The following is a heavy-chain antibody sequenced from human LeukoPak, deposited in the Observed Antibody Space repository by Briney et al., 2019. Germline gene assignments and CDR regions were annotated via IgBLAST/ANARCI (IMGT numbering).Heavy chain of an antibody. Sequence: GGSLRLCCAASGDNFRTYNMNWVRQAPGMGLEWVSSSSSSGTYIYYGDSLKGRFTISRDNAKNSLYLQMNSLRAEDTAVYFCARGSSNVAARNNWFDPWGQGTLVTVSS. CDR1: GDNFRTYN. J-gene: IGHJ5*02. CDR2: SSSSGTYI. CDR3: ARGSSNVAARNNWFDP. V-gene: IGHV3-21*01. D-gene: IGHD6-6*01.